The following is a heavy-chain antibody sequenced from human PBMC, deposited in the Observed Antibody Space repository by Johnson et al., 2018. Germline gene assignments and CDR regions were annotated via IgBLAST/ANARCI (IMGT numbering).Heavy chain of an antibody. CDR1: GFTFSSYG. CDR3: GRELVQLKRDAFDI. J-gene: IGHJ3*02. CDR2: IWYDGSNK. D-gene: IGHD5-18*01. Sequence: VQLLESGGGVVQPGRSLRLSCAASGFTFSSYGMHWVRQAPGKGLEWVAVIWYDGSNKYYADSVKGRFTISRDNSKNTLYLQMNSRRAEDTAGYYCGRELVQLKRDAFDIGGEGTMVTVSS. V-gene: IGHV3-33*01.